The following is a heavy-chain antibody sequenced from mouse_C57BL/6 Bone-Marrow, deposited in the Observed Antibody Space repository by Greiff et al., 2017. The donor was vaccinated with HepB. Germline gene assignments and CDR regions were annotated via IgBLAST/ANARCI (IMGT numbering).Heavy chain of an antibody. CDR1: GYSITSGYY. V-gene: IGHV3-6*01. D-gene: IGHD1-1*01. CDR2: ISYDGSN. CDR3: ARGRNTVGDY. J-gene: IGHJ4*01. Sequence: DVQLQESGPGLVKPSQSLSLTCSVTGYSITSGYYWNWIRQFPGNKLEWMGYISYDGSNNYNPSLKNRISITRDTSKNQFFLKLNSVTTEDTATYYCARGRNTVGDYWGQGTSVTVSS.